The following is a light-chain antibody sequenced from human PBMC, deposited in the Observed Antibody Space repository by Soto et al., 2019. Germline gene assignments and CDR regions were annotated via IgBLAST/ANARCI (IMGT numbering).Light chain of an antibody. CDR3: QQYGSSRT. J-gene: IGKJ1*01. CDR1: ESVSSRF. Sequence: EIVLTQSPGTLSLSPGERATLSCRASESVSSRFLAWYQQKPGQAPRLLIYGASSRATGIPDRFSDSGSGIDFTLTISRLEPEDFAVYYCQQYGSSRTFGQGTKVEMK. V-gene: IGKV3-20*01. CDR2: GAS.